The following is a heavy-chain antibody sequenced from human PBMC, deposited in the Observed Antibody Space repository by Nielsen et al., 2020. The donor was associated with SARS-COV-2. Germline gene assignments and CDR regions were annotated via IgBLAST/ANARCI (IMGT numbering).Heavy chain of an antibody. CDR2: IWYDGSNK. CDR1: GFTFSSYG. Sequence: SLKISCAASGFTFSSYGMHWVRQAPGKGLEWVAVIWYDGSNKYYADSVKGRFTISRDNSKNTLYLQMNSLRAEDTAVYYCARDSAGLGGSYYGDYWGQGTLVTVSS. CDR3: ARDSAGLGGSYYGDY. V-gene: IGHV3-33*01. J-gene: IGHJ4*02. D-gene: IGHD1-26*01.